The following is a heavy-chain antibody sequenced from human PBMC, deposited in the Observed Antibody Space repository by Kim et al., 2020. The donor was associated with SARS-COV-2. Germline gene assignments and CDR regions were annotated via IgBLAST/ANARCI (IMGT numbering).Heavy chain of an antibody. CDR1: GGSFSGYY. V-gene: IGHV4-34*01. D-gene: IGHD1-7*01. CDR2: INHSGST. Sequence: SETLSLTCAVYGGSFSGYYWSWIRQPPGKGLEWIGEINHSGSTNYNPSLKSRVTISVDTSKNQFSLKLSSVTAADTAVYYCARDNWNYRGFDPWGQGTLVTVSS. J-gene: IGHJ5*02. CDR3: ARDNWNYRGFDP.